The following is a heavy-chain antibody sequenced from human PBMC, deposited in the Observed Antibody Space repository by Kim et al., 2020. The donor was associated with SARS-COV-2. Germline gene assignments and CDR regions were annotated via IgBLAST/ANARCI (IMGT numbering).Heavy chain of an antibody. CDR2: IYSGGST. V-gene: IGHV3-66*01. J-gene: IGHJ6*01. D-gene: IGHD3-10*01. CDR1: GFTVSSNY. Sequence: GGSLRLSCAASGFTVSSNYMSWVRQAPGKGLEWVSVIYSGGSTYYADSVKGRFTISRDNSTNTLYLQMNSLRAEDTAVYYCARDRYYGSGSYGMDVWGQGTADNVSS. CDR3: ARDRYYGSGSYGMDV.